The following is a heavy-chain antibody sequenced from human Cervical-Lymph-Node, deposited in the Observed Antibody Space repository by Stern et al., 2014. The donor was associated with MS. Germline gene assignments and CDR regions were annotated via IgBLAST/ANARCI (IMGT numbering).Heavy chain of an antibody. D-gene: IGHD2-15*01. Sequence: MQLVESGAEVKKPGSSVKVSCKASGGTFSKYPISWVRQAPGQGLEWMGGIIPLFGIVNYTQKFQGRITIPADKSTSTAYMELSSLRSEDTAAYYCARGGIVVVVAATRDYYYGMDVWGQGTTVTVSS. CDR2: IIPLFGIV. V-gene: IGHV1-69*17. J-gene: IGHJ6*02. CDR3: ARGGIVVVVAATRDYYYGMDV. CDR1: GGTFSKYP.